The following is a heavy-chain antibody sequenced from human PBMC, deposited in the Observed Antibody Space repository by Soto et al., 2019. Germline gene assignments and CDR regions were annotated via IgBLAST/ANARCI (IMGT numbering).Heavy chain of an antibody. D-gene: IGHD3-22*01. CDR3: AIPPPYSSGYYYVSYYYGMDV. Sequence: ASVKVSCKASGYTFTGYYMHWVRQAPGQGLEWMGWINPNSGGTNYAQKFQGRVTMTRDTSISTAYMELSRLRSDDTAVYYCAIPPPYSSGYYYVSYYYGMDVWGQGTRVTVSS. V-gene: IGHV1-2*02. CDR1: GYTFTGYY. CDR2: INPNSGGT. J-gene: IGHJ6*02.